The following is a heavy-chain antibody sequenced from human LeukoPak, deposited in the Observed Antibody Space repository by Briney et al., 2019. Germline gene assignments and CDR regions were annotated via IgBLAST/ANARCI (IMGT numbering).Heavy chain of an antibody. CDR3: ARRRIGMDSSGWYASGDYYFDN. CDR2: IYHSGST. Sequence: SETLSLTCIFSGASISSDYWSWIRQPPGKGLEWMGYIYHSGSTNYNPSFKSRVTISIDTSKNQFSLKMSSVTAADTAVYYCARRRIGMDSSGWYASGDYYFDNWGQGTLVSVSS. J-gene: IGHJ4*02. D-gene: IGHD6-19*01. V-gene: IGHV4-59*01. CDR1: GASISSDY.